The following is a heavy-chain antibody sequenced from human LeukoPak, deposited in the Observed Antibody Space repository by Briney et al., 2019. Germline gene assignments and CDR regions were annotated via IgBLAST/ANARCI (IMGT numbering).Heavy chain of an antibody. CDR3: ARSVSWVHYGSGVYFDY. Sequence: GGSLRLSCAASGFTFSSYSMNWVRQAPGKGLEGVSYISSSSSTIYYADSVKGRFTISRDNAKNSLYLQMNSLRAEGTAVYYCARSVSWVHYGSGVYFDYWGQGTLVTVSS. D-gene: IGHD3-10*01. V-gene: IGHV3-48*04. J-gene: IGHJ4*02. CDR2: ISSSSSTI. CDR1: GFTFSSYS.